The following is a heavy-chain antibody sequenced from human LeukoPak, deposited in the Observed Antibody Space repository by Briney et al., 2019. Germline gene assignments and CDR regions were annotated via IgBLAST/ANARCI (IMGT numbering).Heavy chain of an antibody. CDR2: INQHGSEK. CDR1: GFTFSNYY. D-gene: IGHD3-10*02. CDR3: AELGITMIGGV. Sequence: GGSLRLSCAASGFTFSNYYMSWVRQAPGKGLEWVANINQHGSEKYCVDSVKGRFTISRDNAKNSLYLQMNSLRAEDTAVYYCAELGITMIGGVWGKGTTVTISS. J-gene: IGHJ6*04. V-gene: IGHV3-7*01.